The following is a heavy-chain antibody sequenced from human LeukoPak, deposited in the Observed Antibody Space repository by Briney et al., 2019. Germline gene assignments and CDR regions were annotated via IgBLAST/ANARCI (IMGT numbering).Heavy chain of an antibody. V-gene: IGHV1-2*02. CDR2: INSNSGAT. D-gene: IGHD2-21*01. J-gene: IGHJ3*02. Sequence: ASVKVSCKASGYTFTGHYMHWVRQAPGQGLEWMGWINSNSGATNYAQKFQGRVTMTRDTSISTAYMELTSLKSADTAVYYCARNTVIGAFDIWGQGTMVTVSS. CDR3: ARNTVIGAFDI. CDR1: GYTFTGHY.